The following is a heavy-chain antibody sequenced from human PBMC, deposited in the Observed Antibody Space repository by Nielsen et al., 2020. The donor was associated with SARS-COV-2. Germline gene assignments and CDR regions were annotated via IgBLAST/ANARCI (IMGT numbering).Heavy chain of an antibody. CDR3: ARNRAGYEGYYDFWSGYSPAYYGMDV. J-gene: IGHJ6*02. Sequence: WVRQAPGQGLEWMGWISAYNGNTNYAQKFQGRVTMTRDTSTSTVYMELSSLRSEDTAVYYCARNRAGYEGYYDFWSGYSPAYYGMDVWGQGTTVTVSS. CDR2: ISAYNGNT. V-gene: IGHV1-18*01. D-gene: IGHD3-3*01.